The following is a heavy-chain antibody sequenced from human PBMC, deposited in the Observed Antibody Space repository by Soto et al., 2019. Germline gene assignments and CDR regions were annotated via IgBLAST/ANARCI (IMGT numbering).Heavy chain of an antibody. CDR1: GYTFTSYG. CDR2: ISAYNGNT. Sequence: QVQLVQSGAEVKKPGASVKVSCKASGYTFTSYGISWVRQAPGQGLEGMGWISAYNGNTNYAQKFQGRVTMTTDTSTTTAYMELRSLRSDDTAVYYCARGGKCCTPGVCSFYGMDVWGQGTTVTVSS. CDR3: ARGGKCCTPGVCSFYGMDV. V-gene: IGHV1-18*01. D-gene: IGHD2-8*01. J-gene: IGHJ6*02.